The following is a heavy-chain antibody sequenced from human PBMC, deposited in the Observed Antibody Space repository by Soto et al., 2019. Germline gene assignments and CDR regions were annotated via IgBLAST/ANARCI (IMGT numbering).Heavy chain of an antibody. V-gene: IGHV1-18*01. CDR3: ARERVTLVRGPQNWFDP. Sequence: QVHLVQSGGEVKKTGASVTVSCKASGYRFASYAIGWVRQAPGQGLEWVGWISAYNGNTRYAHKLQGRVTMTTDTSTSTAYMELRSLKSDDTAVYYCARERVTLVRGPQNWFDPWGQGTLVTVSS. CDR1: GYRFASYA. D-gene: IGHD3-10*01. J-gene: IGHJ5*02. CDR2: ISAYNGNT.